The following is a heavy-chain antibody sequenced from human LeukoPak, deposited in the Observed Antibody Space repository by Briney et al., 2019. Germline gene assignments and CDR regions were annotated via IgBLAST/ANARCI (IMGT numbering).Heavy chain of an antibody. J-gene: IGHJ4*02. CDR1: GYSFTDYY. CDR3: ATPFTPFGY. V-gene: IGHV1-2*02. Sequence: ASVKVSCKTGYSFTDYYTHWVRQAPGQGLEWMGWIIPNSGDTNYAQKFQGRVTMTRDTSISTAYLELRGLKSDDTAVYYCATPFTPFGYWGQGTLVTVSS. CDR2: IIPNSGDT.